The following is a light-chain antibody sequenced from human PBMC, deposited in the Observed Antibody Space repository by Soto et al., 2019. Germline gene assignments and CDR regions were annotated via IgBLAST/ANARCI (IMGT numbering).Light chain of an antibody. V-gene: IGKV1-33*01. CDR2: DAS. CDR3: RQYDNLPPVT. Sequence: DLQMTQSPSSLSASVGARVTITCQASQDISSYLYWYQQKTGKETKILIYDASNLETAVTSRFSGSVSVTDLTFTDSSVHPEDIARYYCRQYDNLPPVTCGPGTKVDIK. J-gene: IGKJ3*01. CDR1: QDISSY.